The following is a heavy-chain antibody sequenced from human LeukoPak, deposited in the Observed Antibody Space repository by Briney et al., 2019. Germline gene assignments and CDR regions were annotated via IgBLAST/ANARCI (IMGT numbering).Heavy chain of an antibody. D-gene: IGHD6-19*01. CDR3: AKAKSGWHLFDY. Sequence: PGGSLRLSCAASGFTFSSYAMSWVRQAPGKGLEWVSGISGSGGITNTADSVKGRSTTSRDNSKHTLHLQMNSLRAEDTAVYYCAKAKSGWHLFDYWGQGTLVTVSS. V-gene: IGHV3-23*01. CDR1: GFTFSSYA. J-gene: IGHJ4*02. CDR2: ISGSGGIT.